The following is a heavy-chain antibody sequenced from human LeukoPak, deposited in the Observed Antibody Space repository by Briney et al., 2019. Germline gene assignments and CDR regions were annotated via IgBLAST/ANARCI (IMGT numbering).Heavy chain of an antibody. CDR1: DDSITMYY. J-gene: IGHJ4*02. V-gene: IGHV4-59*01. CDR2: IYYSGST. D-gene: IGHD5/OR15-5a*01. Sequence: SETLSLTCSVSDDSITMYYWTWIRQPPGKGLEWIGYIYYSGSTNYNPSLKSRVTISVDTSKNQFSLKLSSVTAADTAVYYCARWVVYYFDYWGQGTLVTVSS. CDR3: ARWVVYYFDY.